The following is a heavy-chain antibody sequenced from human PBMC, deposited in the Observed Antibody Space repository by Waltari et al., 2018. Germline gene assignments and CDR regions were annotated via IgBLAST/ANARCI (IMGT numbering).Heavy chain of an antibody. CDR1: GFPFTTYW. V-gene: IGHV5-51*03. CDR2: IYPGDSDT. Sequence: EVQLARSGAEVKKPGESLRISGKGPGFPFTTYWICWGRPLPGKGLEWMGIIYPGDSDTRYSPSFQGQVTISADKSINTAYLQWTSLKASDTAMYYCARRPRDPAGAFDIWGQGTMVTVSS. CDR3: ARRPRDPAGAFDI. J-gene: IGHJ3*02.